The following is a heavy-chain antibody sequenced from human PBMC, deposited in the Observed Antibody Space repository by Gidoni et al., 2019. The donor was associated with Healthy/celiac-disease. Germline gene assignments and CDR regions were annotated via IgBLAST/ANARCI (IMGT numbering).Heavy chain of an antibody. V-gene: IGHV3-30-3*01. J-gene: IGHJ5*02. CDR3: ARRGDFWSGPNWFDP. Sequence: QVQLVASGGGVVQPGRSLRLSCAASGFTFSRYAMHWVRQAPGKGLEWVAVISYDGSNKYYADSVKGRFTISRDNSKNTLYLQMNSLRAEDTAVYYCARRGDFWSGPNWFDPWGQGTLVTVSS. D-gene: IGHD3-3*01. CDR1: GFTFSRYA. CDR2: ISYDGSNK.